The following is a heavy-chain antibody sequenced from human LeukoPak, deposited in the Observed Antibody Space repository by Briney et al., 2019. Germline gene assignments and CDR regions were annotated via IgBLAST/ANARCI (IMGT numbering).Heavy chain of an antibody. CDR1: DISTYF. CDR2: VSNSGST. CDR3: ARTTPADYSSGWPYFDY. J-gene: IGHJ4*02. Sequence: SSETLSLTCTVSDISTYFWSWIRQPPGKKLEWIGYVSNSGSTNYDYSLNSRVTISLDTSKKQFSLKLGSVTAADTAVYYCARTTPADYSSGWPYFDYWGQGILVTVSS. V-gene: IGHV4-59*08. D-gene: IGHD6-19*01.